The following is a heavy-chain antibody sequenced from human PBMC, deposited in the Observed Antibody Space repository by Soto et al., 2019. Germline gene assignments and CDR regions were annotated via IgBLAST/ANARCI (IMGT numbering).Heavy chain of an antibody. D-gene: IGHD3-16*02. CDR2: IYYSGST. J-gene: IGHJ6*02. Sequence: SETLSLTCTVSGGSISSYYWSWIRQPPGKGLEWIGYIYYSGSTNYNPSLKSRVTISVDTSKNQFSLKLSSVTAADTAVYYCARDLRVTFGGVIVQGYYYYGMDVWGQGTTVTVSS. V-gene: IGHV4-59*01. CDR3: ARDLRVTFGGVIVQGYYYYGMDV. CDR1: GGSISSYY.